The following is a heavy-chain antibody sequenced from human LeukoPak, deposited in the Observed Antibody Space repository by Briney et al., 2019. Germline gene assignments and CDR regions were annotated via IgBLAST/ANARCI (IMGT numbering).Heavy chain of an antibody. V-gene: IGHV3-21*01. CDR3: AKDRYYDSSGYSYYFDY. CDR2: IDTDSTYI. J-gene: IGHJ4*02. CDR1: GFTFSNYD. D-gene: IGHD3-22*01. Sequence: GGSLRLSCAASGFTFSNYDMTWVRLAPGKGLEWVASIDTDSTYIHYADSVRGRFTISRDNAKNSLYLQMNSLRAEDTAVYYCAKDRYYDSSGYSYYFDYWGQGTLVTVSS.